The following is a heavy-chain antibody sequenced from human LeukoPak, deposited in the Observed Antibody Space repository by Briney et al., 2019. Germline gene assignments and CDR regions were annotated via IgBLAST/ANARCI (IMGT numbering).Heavy chain of an antibody. CDR2: IGGSGGDT. J-gene: IGHJ5*01. CDR1: GFTFNNYA. D-gene: IGHD2-2*01. V-gene: IGHV3-23*01. CDR3: AKLVVGYFGRPSCYRFYS. Sequence: QPGGSLRLSCAASGFTFNNYAMSWVRQAPGKGLEWVSGIGGSGGDTYYANSVKGRFTISRDNSKNTLDLQMNSLRAEDTAVYFFAKLVVGYFGRPSCYRFYSWGQGTLVTVSS.